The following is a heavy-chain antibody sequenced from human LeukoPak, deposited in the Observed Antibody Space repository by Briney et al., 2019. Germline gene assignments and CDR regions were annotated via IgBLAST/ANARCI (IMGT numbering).Heavy chain of an antibody. V-gene: IGHV3-11*01. Sequence: PGGSLRLSCAASGFTFSDYYMSWIRQAPGKGLEWVSYISSSGSTIYYADSVKGRFTISRDNAKNSLYLQMNSLRAEDTAVYYCARVRGGYSSSWPYLNPYYYYYYYMDVWGKGTTVTISS. CDR3: ARVRGGYSSSWPYLNPYYYYYYYMDV. CDR1: GFTFSDYY. CDR2: ISSSGSTI. D-gene: IGHD6-13*01. J-gene: IGHJ6*03.